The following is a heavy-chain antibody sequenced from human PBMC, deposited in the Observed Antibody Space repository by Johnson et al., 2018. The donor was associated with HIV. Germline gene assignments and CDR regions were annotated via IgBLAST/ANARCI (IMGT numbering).Heavy chain of an antibody. J-gene: IGHJ3*02. Sequence: VQLVESGGGLVQPGRSLRLSCAASGFRFDEYAMHWVRQAPGKGLEWVSGISGNSGSIGYADSVKGRFTISRDNSKNTLYLQMNSLKTEDIAVYYCTTARVSYESSGYNAFDIWGQGTMVTVSS. D-gene: IGHD3-22*01. CDR2: ISGNSGSI. V-gene: IGHV3-9*03. CDR3: TTARVSYESSGYNAFDI. CDR1: GFRFDEYA.